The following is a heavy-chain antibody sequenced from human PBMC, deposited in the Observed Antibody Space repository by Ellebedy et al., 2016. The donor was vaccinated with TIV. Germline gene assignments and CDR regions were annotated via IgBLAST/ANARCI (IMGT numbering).Heavy chain of an antibody. V-gene: IGHV1-18*01. CDR1: GYTFTSYG. CDR2: ISVYNGNT. CDR3: ARGRGDGYNLNLYY. D-gene: IGHD5-24*01. Sequence: AASVKVSCKAFGYTFTSYGISWVRQAPGQGPEWMGWISVYNGNTKYGQRVQGRVTITRDTSANTAYMELSSLRSEDTAVYYCARGRGDGYNLNLYYWGQGALVSVSS. J-gene: IGHJ4*02.